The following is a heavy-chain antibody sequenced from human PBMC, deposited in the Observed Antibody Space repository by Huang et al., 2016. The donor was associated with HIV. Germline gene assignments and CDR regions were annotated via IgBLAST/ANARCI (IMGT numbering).Heavy chain of an antibody. D-gene: IGHD2-21*01. CDR1: GYTLTELS. CDR3: AAGYDTYYDI. CDR2: FAPEHGEP. J-gene: IGHJ3*02. V-gene: IGHV1-24*01. Sequence: QVQLVQSGAEVKKPGASGKVSCKVSGYTLTELSIHWVRQAPGKGLEWMGGFAPEHGEPIYAQNFQGRVTMTEDTSTDTAYMELHSLRPEDTAVYYCAAGYDTYYDIWGQGTMVIASS.